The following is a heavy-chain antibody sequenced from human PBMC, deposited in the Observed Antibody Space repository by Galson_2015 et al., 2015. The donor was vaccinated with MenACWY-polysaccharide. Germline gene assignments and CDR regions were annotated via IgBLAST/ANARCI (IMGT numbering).Heavy chain of an antibody. CDR1: GFTFNDFW. Sequence: SLRLSCTASGFTFNDFWLSWVRQAPGKGLEWVANINQYGSEKYYADSEEGRFTISRDNFKSTLYLQMNSLRPEDTGVYYCARSYCDRTTCYGMDVWGQGTMVTVSS. CDR2: INQYGSEK. CDR3: ARSYCDRTTCYGMDV. J-gene: IGHJ6*02. V-gene: IGHV3-7*01. D-gene: IGHD2-21*01.